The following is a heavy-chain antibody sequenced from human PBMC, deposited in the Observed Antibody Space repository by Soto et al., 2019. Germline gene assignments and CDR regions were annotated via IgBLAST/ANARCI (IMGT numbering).Heavy chain of an antibody. CDR2: ISAYNGNT. CDR1: GYTFTSYG. CDR3: AREKGGGSYLDY. V-gene: IGHV1-18*01. D-gene: IGHD1-26*01. J-gene: IGHJ4*02. Sequence: ASVKVSCKASGYTFTSYGISWVRQAPGQGLEWMGWISAYNGNTNYAQKLQGRVTMTRNTSISTAYMELSSLRSEDTAVYYCAREKGGGSYLDYWGQGTLVTVSS.